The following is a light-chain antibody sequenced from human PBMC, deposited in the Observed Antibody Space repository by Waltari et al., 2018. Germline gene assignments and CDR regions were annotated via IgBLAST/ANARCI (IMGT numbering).Light chain of an antibody. CDR1: CSAVGASDS. J-gene: IGLJ2*01. CDR3: SSQTLDGLVL. V-gene: IGLV2-14*03. Sequence: QSAITQPASVSGSPGQSTTISCSGVCSAVGASDSVSWHQHHPGKAPQVIIYDVTNRPSGVSDRFSASKSANTASLTISRLQPEDEADYYCSSQTLDGLVLFGGGTRLTVL. CDR2: DVT.